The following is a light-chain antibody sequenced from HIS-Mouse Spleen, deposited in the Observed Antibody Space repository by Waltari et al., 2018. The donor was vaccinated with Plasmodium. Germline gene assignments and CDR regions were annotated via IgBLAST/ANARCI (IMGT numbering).Light chain of an antibody. CDR1: KLGYNY. Sequence: SYELTQPPSVSVSPGQTASIPCSRDKLGYNYACWYQQKPGQSPVLVIYQDSKRPSGIPERFSGSNSGNTATLTISGTQAMDEADYYCQAWDSSTVVFGGGTKLTVL. CDR2: QDS. CDR3: QAWDSSTVV. J-gene: IGLJ2*01. V-gene: IGLV3-1*01.